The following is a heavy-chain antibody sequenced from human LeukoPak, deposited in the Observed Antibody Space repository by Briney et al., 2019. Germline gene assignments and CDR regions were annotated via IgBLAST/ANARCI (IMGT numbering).Heavy chain of an antibody. CDR2: IYTSGST. CDR1: GGSISSYY. J-gene: IGHJ6*03. D-gene: IGHD6-13*01. Sequence: PSETLSLTCTVSGGSISSYYWSWIRQPAGKGLEWIGRIYTSGSTNYNPSPKSRVTMSVDTSKNQFSLKLSSVTAADTAVYYCARGSSSHLSYYYYYMDVWGKGTTVTVSS. CDR3: ARGSSSHLSYYYYYMDV. V-gene: IGHV4-4*07.